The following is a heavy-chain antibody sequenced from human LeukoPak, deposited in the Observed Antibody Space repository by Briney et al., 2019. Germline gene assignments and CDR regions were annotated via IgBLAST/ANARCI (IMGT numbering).Heavy chain of an antibody. J-gene: IGHJ5*02. CDR2: IRYDGSNK. Sequence: GGSLRLSCAASGFIFRSYGMHWVPQAPGKGLEWVSFIRYDGSNKNYADSVKGRFTISRDNSKNTLHLQMNSLRSEDTAVYYCARVVWDIVVVPAAWFDPWGQGTLVTVSS. CDR3: ARVVWDIVVVPAAWFDP. V-gene: IGHV3-30*02. D-gene: IGHD2-2*01. CDR1: GFIFRSYG.